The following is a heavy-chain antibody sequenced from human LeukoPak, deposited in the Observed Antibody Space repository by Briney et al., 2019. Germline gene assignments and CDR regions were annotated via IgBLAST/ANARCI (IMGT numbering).Heavy chain of an antibody. CDR3: ARVYGKGVIDY. J-gene: IGHJ4*02. V-gene: IGHV4-59*01. Sequence: SETLSLTCTVSGGSISSYYWSWIRQPPGKGLEWIGYIYYSGSTNYNPSLKSRVTISVDTSKNQFSLKLSSVTAADTAVYYCARVYGKGVIDYWGQGTLVTASS. D-gene: IGHD1-1*01. CDR1: GGSISSYY. CDR2: IYYSGST.